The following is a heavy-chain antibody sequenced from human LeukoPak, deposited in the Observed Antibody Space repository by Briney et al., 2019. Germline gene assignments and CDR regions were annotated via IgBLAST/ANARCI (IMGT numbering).Heavy chain of an antibody. Sequence: ASVKVSCKASGYTFTSYGISWVRQAPGQGLEWMGWISAYNGNTNYAQKLQGRVTMTTDTSTSTAYKELRSLRSDDTAVYYCARDGDIVVVVAANYFDYWGQGTLVTVSS. CDR3: ARDGDIVVVVAANYFDY. V-gene: IGHV1-18*04. D-gene: IGHD2-15*01. CDR1: GYTFTSYG. J-gene: IGHJ4*02. CDR2: ISAYNGNT.